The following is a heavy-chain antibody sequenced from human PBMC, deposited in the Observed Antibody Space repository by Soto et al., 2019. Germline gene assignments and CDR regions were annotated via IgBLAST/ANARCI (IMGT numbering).Heavy chain of an antibody. J-gene: IGHJ6*02. Sequence: GGSLRLSCAASGFTFSSYGMHWVRQAPGKGLEWVAVISYDGSNKYYADSVKGRFTISRDNSKNTLYLQMNSLRAEDTAVYYCAKDLLVAVAGTTYYYYGMDVWGQGTTVTVSS. CDR3: AKDLLVAVAGTTYYYYGMDV. CDR2: ISYDGSNK. CDR1: GFTFSSYG. D-gene: IGHD6-19*01. V-gene: IGHV3-30*18.